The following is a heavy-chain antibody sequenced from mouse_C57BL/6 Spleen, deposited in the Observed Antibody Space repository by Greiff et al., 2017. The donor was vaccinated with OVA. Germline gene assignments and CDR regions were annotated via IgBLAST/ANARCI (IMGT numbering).Heavy chain of an antibody. CDR2: IYPGDGDT. CDR1: GYAFSSSW. Sequence: QVQLQQSGPELVKPGASVKISCKASGYAFSSSWMNWVKQRPGKGLEWIGRIYPGDGDTNYNGKFKGKATLTADKSSSTAYMQLSSLTSEDSAVYCCARVSPYDYGGDYWGQGTTLTVSS. D-gene: IGHD2-4*01. CDR3: ARVSPYDYGGDY. V-gene: IGHV1-82*01. J-gene: IGHJ2*01.